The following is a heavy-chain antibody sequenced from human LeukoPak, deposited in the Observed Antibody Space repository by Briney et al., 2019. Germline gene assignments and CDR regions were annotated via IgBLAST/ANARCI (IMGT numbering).Heavy chain of an antibody. CDR3: AREPVTGTLNFFDP. J-gene: IGHJ5*02. CDR2: IKPNSGGT. Sequence: GASVKVSCKASGYTFTDYYLHWVRQAPAQGLEWMGWIKPNSGGTNYAHKFQGRVTMTRDTSLNTAYMELNRLISDDTAVYYCAREPVTGTLNFFDPWGQGALVTVTS. D-gene: IGHD6-19*01. V-gene: IGHV1-2*02. CDR1: GYTFTDYY.